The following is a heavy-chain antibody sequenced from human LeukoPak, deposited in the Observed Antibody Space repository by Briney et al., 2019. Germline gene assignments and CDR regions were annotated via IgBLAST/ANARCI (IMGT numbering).Heavy chain of an antibody. CDR1: GYTFTSYY. D-gene: IGHD5-18*01. V-gene: IGHV1-2*02. Sequence: GASVKVSCKASGYTFTSYYMHWVRQAPGQGLEWMGWINPNSGGTNYAQKFQGRVTMTRDTSISTAYMELSRLRSDDTAVYYCARRALWIQLWPHMDVWGKGTTVTVSS. CDR2: INPNSGGT. CDR3: ARRALWIQLWPHMDV. J-gene: IGHJ6*03.